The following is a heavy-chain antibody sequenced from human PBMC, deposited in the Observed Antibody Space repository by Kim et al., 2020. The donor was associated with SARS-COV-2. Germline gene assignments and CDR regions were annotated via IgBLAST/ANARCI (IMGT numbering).Heavy chain of an antibody. Sequence: GGSLRLSCAASGFSFSNYAMSWVRQAPGKGLEWVSTMRATGDTTYYADSVKGRFTISRDNSENTLYLQINSLRAEDTAVYYCVKRGDRSGYPRSYYFDYWGQGTLVTVSS. D-gene: IGHD3-22*01. CDR2: MRATGDTT. J-gene: IGHJ4*02. CDR3: VKRGDRSGYPRSYYFDY. CDR1: GFSFSNYA. V-gene: IGHV3-23*01.